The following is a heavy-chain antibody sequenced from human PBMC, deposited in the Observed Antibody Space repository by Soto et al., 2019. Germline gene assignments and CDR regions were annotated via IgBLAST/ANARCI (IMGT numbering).Heavy chain of an antibody. CDR3: ARGVGYCSGGSCYYDY. CDR1: GFTFSSYD. D-gene: IGHD2-15*01. J-gene: IGHJ4*02. Sequence: VQLVESGGGLVQPGGSLRLSCAASGFTFSSYDMHWVRQATGKGLEWVSAIGTAGDTYYPGSVKGRFTISRENAKNSLYLQMNSLRAGDTAVYYCARGVGYCSGGSCYYDYWGQGTLVTVSS. V-gene: IGHV3-13*01. CDR2: IGTAGDT.